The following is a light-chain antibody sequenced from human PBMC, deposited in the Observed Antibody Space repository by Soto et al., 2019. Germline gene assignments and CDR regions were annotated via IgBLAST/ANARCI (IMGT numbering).Light chain of an antibody. Sequence: RLTQSPSSLSASVGDTVTISCRTSQDISTYLAWYQQKPGKAPTLLIFGASSLHNGVPPRFAGIGSGSEFTLTINRLQPDDFATYFCQHYTLYSAPFGQGTRV. CDR2: GAS. J-gene: IGKJ5*01. CDR3: QHYTLYSAP. CDR1: QDISTY. V-gene: IGKV1-5*01.